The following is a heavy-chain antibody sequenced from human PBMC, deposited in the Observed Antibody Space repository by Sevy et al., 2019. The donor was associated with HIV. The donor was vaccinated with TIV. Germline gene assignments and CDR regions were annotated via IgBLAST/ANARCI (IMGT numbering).Heavy chain of an antibody. CDR2: MYGTVEPNGNT. J-gene: IGHJ4*02. CDR3: AKSLKAWYDFPAFDH. V-gene: IGHV4-39*02. D-gene: IGHD1-20*01. CDR1: GGSITTGPYY. Sequence: SETLSLTCSISGGSITTGPYYWAWIRQSPGKGPEWLGSMYGTVEPNGNTYYNPTLKTRIDMSMDKSNNGFALSLRSVIAADTAVYFCAKSLKAWYDFPAFDHWSQGIPVTVSS.